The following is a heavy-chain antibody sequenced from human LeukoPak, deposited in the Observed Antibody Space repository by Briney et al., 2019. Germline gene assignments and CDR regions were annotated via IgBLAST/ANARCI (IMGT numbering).Heavy chain of an antibody. CDR3: ARLLMVYERYFDY. CDR1: GYSISSGYY. Sequence: PSETLSLTCAVSGYSISSGYYWGWFRQPPGKGLEWIGSIYHSGSTYYNPSLKSRVTISVDTSKNQFSLKLSSVTAADTAVYYCARLLMVYERYFDYWGQGTLVTVSS. V-gene: IGHV4-38-2*01. D-gene: IGHD2-8*01. J-gene: IGHJ4*02. CDR2: IYHSGST.